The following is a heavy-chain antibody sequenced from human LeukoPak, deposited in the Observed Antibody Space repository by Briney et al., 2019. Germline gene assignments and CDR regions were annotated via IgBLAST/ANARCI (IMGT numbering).Heavy chain of an antibody. CDR3: ARVRGWLRSHYFDY. Sequence: ETSETLSLTCAVYGGSFSGYYWSWIRQPPGKGLEWIGEINHSGSTNYNPSLKSRVTISVDTSKNQFSLKLSSVTAADTAVYYCARVRGWLRSHYFDYWGQGTLVTVSS. CDR2: INHSGST. J-gene: IGHJ4*02. D-gene: IGHD5-12*01. CDR1: GGSFSGYY. V-gene: IGHV4-34*01.